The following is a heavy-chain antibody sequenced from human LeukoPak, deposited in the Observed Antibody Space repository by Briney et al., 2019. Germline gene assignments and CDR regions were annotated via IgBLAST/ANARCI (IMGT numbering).Heavy chain of an antibody. J-gene: IGHJ1*01. D-gene: IGHD3-16*01. V-gene: IGHV3-21*01. CDR3: GRAFPPLRTSSAGDL. Sequence: GGSLRLSCAASGFTFSSYAMSWVRQAPGKGREWVSAISGRSSHVYYGESVKGRFTISRDNAKNSLYLQLDSLGVEDTAVYYCGRAFPPLRTSSAGDLWGQGTLVTVSS. CDR1: GFTFSSYA. CDR2: ISGRSSHV.